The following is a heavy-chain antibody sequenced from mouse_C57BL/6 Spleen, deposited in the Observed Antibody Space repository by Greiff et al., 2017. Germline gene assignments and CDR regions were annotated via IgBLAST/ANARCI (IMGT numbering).Heavy chain of an antibody. D-gene: IGHD2-2*01. V-gene: IGHV5-4*01. J-gene: IGHJ4*01. CDR2: ISGGGSYI. CDR3: TRDGCYDAMDD. Sequence: EVKLVESGGGLVKPGGSLKLSCAASGFTFSSYAMSWVRQTPEKRLEWVATISGGGSYIYYPDNVKGRFTISRDNAKNNLYLQMSHLKSEDTAMYYCTRDGCYDAMDDWGQGTTLTVSS. CDR1: GFTFSSYA.